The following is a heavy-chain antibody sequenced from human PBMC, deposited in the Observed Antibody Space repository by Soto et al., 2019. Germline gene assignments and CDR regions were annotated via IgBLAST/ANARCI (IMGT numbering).Heavy chain of an antibody. V-gene: IGHV1-46*01. CDR3: AGDRHIVVVTRYDDWFDP. J-gene: IGHJ5*02. CDR1: GYTFTSYY. D-gene: IGHD2-21*02. CDR2: INPSGGST. Sequence: ASVKVSCKASGYTFTSYYMHWVRQAPGQGLEWMGIINPSGGSTSYAQKFQGRVTMTRDTSTSTVYMELSSLRSEDTAVYYCAGDRHIVVVTRYDDWFDPWGQGTLVTVSS.